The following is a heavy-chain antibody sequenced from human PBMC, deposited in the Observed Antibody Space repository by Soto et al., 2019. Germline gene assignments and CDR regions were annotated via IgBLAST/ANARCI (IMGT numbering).Heavy chain of an antibody. J-gene: IGHJ4*02. V-gene: IGHV4-34*01. D-gene: IGHD5-18*01. CDR2: INHSGST. Sequence: SETLSLTCAVFGESLSGSYWSWIRQAPGKGLEWIGEINHSGSTNYNSSLKSQVAISVDSSENQLSLKLRSVTAADTAVYYCARSGAWIPDYWGQGTLVTVSS. CDR1: GESLSGSY. CDR3: ARSGAWIPDY.